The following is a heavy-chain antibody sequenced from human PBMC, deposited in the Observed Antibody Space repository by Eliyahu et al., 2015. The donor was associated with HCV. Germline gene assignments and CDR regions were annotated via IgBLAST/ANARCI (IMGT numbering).Heavy chain of an antibody. Sequence: QLQLQESGPGLVKPSETLSLTCPVPGGSXRRSSYYWGWIRQPPGKGLEWIGSVYYSGSTYYNPSLKSRVTISVDTSKNQFSLKLSSVTAADTAVYYCARHPRELFSGWDYYFDYWGQGTLVTVSS. V-gene: IGHV4-39*01. D-gene: IGHD1-26*01. CDR1: GGSXRRSSYY. CDR3: ARHPRELFSGWDYYFDY. CDR2: VYYSGST. J-gene: IGHJ4*02.